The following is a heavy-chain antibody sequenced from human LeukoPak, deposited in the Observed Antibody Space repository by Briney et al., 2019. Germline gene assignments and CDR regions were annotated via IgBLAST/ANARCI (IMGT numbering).Heavy chain of an antibody. CDR2: MNPNSGNT. Sequence: ASVRVSCKASGYTFTSYDINWVRQATGQGLEWRGWMNPNSGNTGYAQKFQGRVTMTRNTSISTAYMELSSMRSEDRAVYYCATPLLLWLGESQGTHPMAVWGPGTTVTASS. D-gene: IGHD3-10*01. CDR3: ATPLLLWLGESQGTHPMAV. V-gene: IGHV1-8*01. CDR1: GYTFTSYD. J-gene: IGHJ6*01.